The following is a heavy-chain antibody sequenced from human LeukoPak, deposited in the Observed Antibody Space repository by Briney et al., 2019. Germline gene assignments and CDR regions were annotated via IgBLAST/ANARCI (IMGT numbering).Heavy chain of an antibody. CDR3: ARVGYSYVINDWSRTGLGAYPTKYYYHMDV. D-gene: IGHD5-18*01. CDR2: INHSGST. Sequence: SEALSLTCAVYGGSFSGYYWSWIRQPPGKGLEWIGEINHSGSTNYNPSLKSRVTISGDTSKNQFSLKLSSVTAADTAVYFCARVGYSYVINDWSRTGLGAYPTKYYYHMDVWGKGTTVTVSS. J-gene: IGHJ6*03. CDR1: GGSFSGYY. V-gene: IGHV4-34*01.